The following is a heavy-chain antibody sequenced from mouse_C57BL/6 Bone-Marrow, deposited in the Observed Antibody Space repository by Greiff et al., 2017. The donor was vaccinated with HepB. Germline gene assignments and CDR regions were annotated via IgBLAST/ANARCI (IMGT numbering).Heavy chain of an antibody. Sequence: VQLQQSGGGLVQPGESLKLSCESNEYEFPSHDMSWVRKTPEKRLELVAAINSDGGSTYYPDTMERRFIISRDNTKKTLYLQMSSLRSEDTALYYCARHGDYDGVGAMDYWGQGTSVTVSS. V-gene: IGHV5-2*01. CDR3: ARHGDYDGVGAMDY. CDR2: INSDGGST. J-gene: IGHJ4*01. CDR1: EYEFPSHD. D-gene: IGHD2-4*01.